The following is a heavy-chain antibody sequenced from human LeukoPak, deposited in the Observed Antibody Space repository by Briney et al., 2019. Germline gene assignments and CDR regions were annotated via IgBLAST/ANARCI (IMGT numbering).Heavy chain of an antibody. CDR2: INSDGSIT. V-gene: IGHV3-74*01. J-gene: IGHJ4*02. CDR3: ATSRTFDY. CDR1: GFTFTTYW. Sequence: GGSLRLSCAASGFTFTTYWMHWVRQAPGKGLVWVSHINSDGSITSYADSVKGRFIISRDNAKNTLYLQMNSLRAEDTAVYYCATSRTFDYWGQGTLVTVSS.